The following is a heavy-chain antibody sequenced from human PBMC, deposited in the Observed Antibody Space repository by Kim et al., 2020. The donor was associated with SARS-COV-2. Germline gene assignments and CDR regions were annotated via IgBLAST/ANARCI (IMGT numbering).Heavy chain of an antibody. CDR3: VRGLVAARFRWFDP. V-gene: IGHV4-34*01. J-gene: IGHJ5*02. CDR1: GGSFNAYS. Sequence: SETLSLTCAVYGGSFNAYSWSWIRQPPGKGLEWIGEINHSGNTKYNPSLKSRVTILVDTSKNQFSLKLSSVTAADTAVYYCVRGLVAARFRWFDPWGQGTLVTVSS. D-gene: IGHD6-13*01. CDR2: INHSGNT.